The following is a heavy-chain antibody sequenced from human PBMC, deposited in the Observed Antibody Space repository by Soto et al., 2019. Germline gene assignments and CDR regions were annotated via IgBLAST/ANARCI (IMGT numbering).Heavy chain of an antibody. CDR3: ARVYSGSYSDS. V-gene: IGHV4-4*02. D-gene: IGHD1-26*01. CDR1: GGSIRSNNR. J-gene: IGHJ4*02. CDR2: IFHSGST. Sequence: QVQLQESGPGLVKPSGTLSLTCAVSGGSIRSNNRWSWVRQPPGKGLEWIGEIFHSGSTNCNPSLKTRVTISVDESKNQFSLKVTSVTAADTAVYYCARVYSGSYSDSWGQGTLVTVSS.